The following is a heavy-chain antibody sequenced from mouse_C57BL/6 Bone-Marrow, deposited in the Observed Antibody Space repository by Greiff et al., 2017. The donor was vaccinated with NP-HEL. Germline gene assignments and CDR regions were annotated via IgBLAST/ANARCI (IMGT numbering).Heavy chain of an antibody. V-gene: IGHV1-80*01. J-gene: IGHJ3*01. CDR2: FYPGDGDT. CDR1: GYAFSNYR. Sequence: VKVVESGAELVKPGASVKMSCKASGYAFSNYRMNWVKQRPGKGLEWIGQFYPGDGDTNYNGKFKDKASLTADKSSSTAYMQLSSLTSEDSAVYFCARGAYGGQGTLVTVSA. CDR3: ARGAY.